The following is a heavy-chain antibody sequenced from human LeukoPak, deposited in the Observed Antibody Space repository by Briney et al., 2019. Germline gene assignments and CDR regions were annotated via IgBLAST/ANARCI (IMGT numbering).Heavy chain of an antibody. D-gene: IGHD6-13*01. J-gene: IGHJ1*01. Sequence: GGSLRLSCAASGFTLSSYEMNWVRQAPGKGLEWVSCVTSSGRTLYYADSVKGRFTISRDNAKNSLYLQMNSLRAEDTAVYYCARDWPTIAAAGTIPEYFQHWGQGTLVTVSS. CDR2: VTSSGRTL. CDR1: GFTLSSYE. CDR3: ARDWPTIAAAGTIPEYFQH. V-gene: IGHV3-48*03.